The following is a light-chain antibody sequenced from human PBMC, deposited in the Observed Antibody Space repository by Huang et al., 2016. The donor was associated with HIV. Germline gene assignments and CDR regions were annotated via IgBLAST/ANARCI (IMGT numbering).Light chain of an antibody. V-gene: IGKV4-1*01. Sequence: DIVMTQSPDSLAVSPGERATINCKSSQTVLYSLNKMNYLAWFQQKPGRPPKLLIYWATTRESGVPDRFSGSGSGTEFTLTINNLQAEDVAVYFCLQYYSVPQTFGHGTKVEIK. J-gene: IGKJ1*01. CDR2: WAT. CDR1: QTVLYSLNKMNY. CDR3: LQYYSVPQT.